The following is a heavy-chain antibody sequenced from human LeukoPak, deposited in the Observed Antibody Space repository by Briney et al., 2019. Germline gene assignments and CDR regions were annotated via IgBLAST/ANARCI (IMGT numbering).Heavy chain of an antibody. CDR2: IYPRDSDT. CDR3: ARPRYGDYPGVEH. V-gene: IGHV5-51*01. J-gene: IGHJ1*01. Sequence: LGESLKISCKGSGYSFPNYWIAWVRQMPGKGLEWMGIIYPRDSDTRYSPSFEGQVTISVDKSISTAFLQWSSLKASDSAMYYCARPRYGDYPGVEHWGQGSLVTVSS. CDR1: GYSFPNYW. D-gene: IGHD4-17*01.